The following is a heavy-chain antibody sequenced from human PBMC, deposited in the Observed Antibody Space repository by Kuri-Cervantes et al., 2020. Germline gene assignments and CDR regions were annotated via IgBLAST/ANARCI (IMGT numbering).Heavy chain of an antibody. J-gene: IGHJ4*02. Sequence: SETLSLTCAVYGGSFSGYYWSWIRQPPGKGLEWIGEINHSGGTNYNPSLKSRVTISVDTSKNQLSLKLSSVTAADTAVYYCARISGYSYGPNFDYWGQGTLVTDSS. D-gene: IGHD5-18*01. CDR1: GGSFSGYY. CDR2: INHSGGT. V-gene: IGHV4-34*01. CDR3: ARISGYSYGPNFDY.